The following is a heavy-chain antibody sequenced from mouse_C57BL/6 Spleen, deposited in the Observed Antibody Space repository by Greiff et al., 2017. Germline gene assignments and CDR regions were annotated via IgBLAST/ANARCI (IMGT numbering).Heavy chain of an antibody. J-gene: IGHJ4*01. CDR3: ARDGRYDYAMDY. Sequence: EVKLMESGGGLVKPGGSLKLSCAASGFTFSSYAMSWVRQTPEKRLEWVATISDGGSYTYYPDNVKGRFTISRDNAKNNLYLQMSHLKSEDTAMYYCARDGRYDYAMDYWGQGTSVTVSS. V-gene: IGHV5-4*01. D-gene: IGHD2-3*01. CDR1: GFTFSSYA. CDR2: ISDGGSYT.